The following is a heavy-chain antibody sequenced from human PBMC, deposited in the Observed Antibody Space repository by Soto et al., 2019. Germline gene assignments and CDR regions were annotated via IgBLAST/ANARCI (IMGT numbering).Heavy chain of an antibody. J-gene: IGHJ5*02. CDR2: IYHSGST. CDR1: GGSISSGGYS. D-gene: IGHD3-3*01. CDR3: ARAYYDFWSGYYTGGWFDP. Sequence: SLTCAVSGGSISSGGYSWSWIRQPPGKGLEWIGYIYHSGSTYYNPSLKSRVTISVDRSKNQFSLKLSSVTAADTAVYYCARAYYDFWSGYYTGGWFDPWGQGTLVTVSS. V-gene: IGHV4-30-2*01.